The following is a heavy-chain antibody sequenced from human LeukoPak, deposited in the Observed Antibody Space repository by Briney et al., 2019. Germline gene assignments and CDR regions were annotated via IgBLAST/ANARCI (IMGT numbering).Heavy chain of an antibody. D-gene: IGHD6-6*01. V-gene: IGHV1-2*02. CDR1: GGTFSSYA. Sequence: ASVKVSCKASGGTFSSYAISWVRQAPGQGLEWMGWINPNSGGTNYAQKFQGRVTMTRDTSISTAYMQLNRLRSEDTAVYYCAGEYSSSGLDYWGQGTLVTVSS. CDR3: AGEYSSSGLDY. J-gene: IGHJ4*02. CDR2: INPNSGGT.